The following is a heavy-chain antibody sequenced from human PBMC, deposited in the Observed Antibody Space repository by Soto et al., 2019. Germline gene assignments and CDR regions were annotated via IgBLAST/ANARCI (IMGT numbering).Heavy chain of an antibody. D-gene: IGHD4-17*01. CDR1: GDSISSSHYF. CDR3: ARVKTTVTTNQENWFDP. Sequence: SETLSLTCTASGDSISSSHYFWVWIRQPPERGLEWIGTIFYGGSTNYNPSLKSRVTISVDTSKNQFSLKLSSVTAADTAVYYCARVKTTVTTNQENWFDPWGQGTLVTVSS. CDR2: IFYGGST. V-gene: IGHV4-39*07. J-gene: IGHJ5*02.